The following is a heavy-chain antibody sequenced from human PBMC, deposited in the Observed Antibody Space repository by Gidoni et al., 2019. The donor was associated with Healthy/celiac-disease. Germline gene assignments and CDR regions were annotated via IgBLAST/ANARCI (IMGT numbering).Heavy chain of an antibody. CDR3: ARDHGAVAGTHWYFDL. J-gene: IGHJ2*01. CDR2: IIPIFGTA. Sequence: SYAISWVRQAPGQGLEWMGGIIPIFGTANYAQKFQGRVTLTADESTSTAYMELSSLRSEDTAVYYCARDHGAVAGTHWYFDLWGRGTLVTVSS. V-gene: IGHV1-69*01. D-gene: IGHD6-19*01. CDR1: SYA.